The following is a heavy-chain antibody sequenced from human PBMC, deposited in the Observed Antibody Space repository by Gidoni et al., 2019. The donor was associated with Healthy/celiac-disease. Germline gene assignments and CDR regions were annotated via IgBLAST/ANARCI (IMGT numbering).Heavy chain of an antibody. Sequence: QVQLQESGPGLVKPSQTLSLTCTVSGGPISSGDYYWSWIRQPPGKGMEWIGYIYSSGSTYYNPSLKSRVTISVDTSKNQFSLKLSSVTAADTAVYYCARGGDSSGYYPPHFDYWGQGTLVTVSS. D-gene: IGHD3-22*01. CDR2: IYSSGST. CDR1: GGPISSGDYY. V-gene: IGHV4-30-4*01. J-gene: IGHJ4*01. CDR3: ARGGDSSGYYPPHFDY.